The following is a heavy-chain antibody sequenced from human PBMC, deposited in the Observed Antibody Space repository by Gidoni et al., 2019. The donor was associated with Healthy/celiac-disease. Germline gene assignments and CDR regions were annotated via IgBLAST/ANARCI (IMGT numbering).Heavy chain of an antibody. Sequence: EVQLVESGGGLVQPGGSLRLSCAASGFTFSSYEMNWVRQAPGKGLEWVSYISSSGSTIYYADSVKGRFTISRDNAKNSLYLQMNSLRAEDTAVYYCASEQAWGVVVASGGFDYWGQGTLVTVSS. CDR2: ISSSGSTI. CDR3: ASEQAWGVVVASGGFDY. J-gene: IGHJ4*02. V-gene: IGHV3-48*03. CDR1: GFTFSSYE. D-gene: IGHD3-22*01.